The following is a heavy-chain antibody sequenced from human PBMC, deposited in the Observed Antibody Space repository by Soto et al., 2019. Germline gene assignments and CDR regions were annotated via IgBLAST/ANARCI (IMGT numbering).Heavy chain of an antibody. V-gene: IGHV4-31*03. Sequence: PSETLSLTCTVCGDSIRDGGYYWAWIRQRPXKGLEWMGYIYFTGKTNYNPSLENRLTMSVDMSRRQLYLRLTSVTAADTAVYFCAKDPSPQPIPAVTPGWFDPWGQGISVTVSS. J-gene: IGHJ5*02. CDR3: AKDPSPQPIPAVTPGWFDP. CDR1: GDSIRDGGYY. D-gene: IGHD4-4*01. CDR2: IYFTGKT.